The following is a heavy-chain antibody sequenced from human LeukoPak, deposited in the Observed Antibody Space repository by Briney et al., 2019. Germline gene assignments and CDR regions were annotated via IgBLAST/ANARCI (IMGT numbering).Heavy chain of an antibody. J-gene: IGHJ4*02. CDR3: ARRYMATSAEDFDY. D-gene: IGHD5-24*01. V-gene: IGHV3-21*01. CDR2: ITSSSNSI. CDR1: GFIFSGYS. Sequence: GGSLRLSCAASGFIFSGYSMNWVRQAPGKGLEWVSSITSSSNSIYYADSVKGRFTISRDNSKNMLYLEMNSLTAEDAAMYYCARRYMATSAEDFDYWGQGTLVTVSS.